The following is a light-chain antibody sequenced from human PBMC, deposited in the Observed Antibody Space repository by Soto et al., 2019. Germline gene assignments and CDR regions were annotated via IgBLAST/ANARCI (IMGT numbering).Light chain of an antibody. V-gene: IGLV2-14*01. Sequence: QSALTQPASVSGSPGQSITISCTGSSSDVGGYDYVSWYQQHPAKAPKLMIYEVTNRPSGVSIRFSGSKSGNTASLTVSGLQAEDEADYYCSSYTSSSTVIFGGGTKVTVL. CDR3: SSYTSSSTVI. J-gene: IGLJ2*01. CDR2: EVT. CDR1: SSDVGGYDY.